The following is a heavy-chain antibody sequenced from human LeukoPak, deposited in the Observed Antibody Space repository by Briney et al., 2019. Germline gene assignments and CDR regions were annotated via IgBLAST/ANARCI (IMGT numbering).Heavy chain of an antibody. J-gene: IGHJ5*02. V-gene: IGHV3-74*01. CDR1: GFTVSSNY. Sequence: GGSLRLSCAASGFTVSSNYMNWVRQAPGKGLVWVSRINTDGSSTSYADSVKGRFTISRDNAKNTLYLQMNSLRAEDTAVYYCAREMKRFPLTTVTIEHTPNWFDPWGQGTLVTVSS. CDR2: INTDGSST. D-gene: IGHD4-11*01. CDR3: AREMKRFPLTTVTIEHTPNWFDP.